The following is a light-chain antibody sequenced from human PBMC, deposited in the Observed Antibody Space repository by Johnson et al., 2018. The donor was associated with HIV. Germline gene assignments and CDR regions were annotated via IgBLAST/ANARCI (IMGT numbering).Light chain of an antibody. V-gene: IGLV1-51*02. CDR1: SSNIENNY. CDR3: GTWDSSLSAYV. J-gene: IGLJ1*01. CDR2: ENN. Sequence: QSVLTQPPSVSATPGQKVTISCSGSSSNIENNYVSWYQQLPETAPKLLIYENNKRPSVIPDRFSGSKSGTSATLGVTGLQTGDEADYFCGTWDSSLSAYVVGTGTKVTVL.